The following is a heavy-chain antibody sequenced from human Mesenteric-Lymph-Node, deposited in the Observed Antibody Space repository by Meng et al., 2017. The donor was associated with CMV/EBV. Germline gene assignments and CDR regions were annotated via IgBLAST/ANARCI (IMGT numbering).Heavy chain of an antibody. CDR3: ARDPPRGCSTTSCSGY. CDR2: ISWNSGSI. CDR1: GFTVDAYA. V-gene: IGHV3-9*01. Sequence: SLKISCVASGFTVDAYAMHWVRQAPGKGLEWVSGISWNSGSIGYAGSVEGRFTISRDNAKKSLYLQMNSLRAEDTAVYYCARDPPRGCSTTSCSGYWGQGTLVTVSS. D-gene: IGHD2-2*01. J-gene: IGHJ4*02.